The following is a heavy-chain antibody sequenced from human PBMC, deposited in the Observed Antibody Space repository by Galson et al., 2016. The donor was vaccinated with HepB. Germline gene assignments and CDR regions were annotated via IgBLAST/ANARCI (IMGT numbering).Heavy chain of an antibody. CDR3: AKEPVRLDDLLTGPPYNPSY. CDR2: NSGSGGFSASGGST. CDR1: GFTFRAYG. D-gene: IGHD3-9*01. J-gene: IGHJ4*02. V-gene: IGHV3-23*01. Sequence: SLRLSCAASGFTFRAYGMSWVRQAPGKGLEWVSSNSGSGGFSASGGSTHYADSVKGRFTISRDNSKNTLYLQMNSLRAEDTAIYYCAKEPVRLDDLLTGPPYNPSYRGRGTLVTGSS.